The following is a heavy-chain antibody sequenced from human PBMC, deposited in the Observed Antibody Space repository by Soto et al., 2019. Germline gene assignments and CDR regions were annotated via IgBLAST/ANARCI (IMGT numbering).Heavy chain of an antibody. V-gene: IGHV3-74*01. CDR2: INGDGSRS. J-gene: IGHJ6*02. D-gene: IGHD3-10*01. CDR3: ARGIRGKYGMDV. CDR1: GFTFSDYW. Sequence: EVQLVASGGGLVQPGGSLRLSCATSGFTFSDYWIHWVRQAPGKGLVWVSRINGDGSRSDYADSVKGRFTNSRDNAENTVYLQMNSLSAEDTAVYFCARGIRGKYGMDVWGHGTTVTVSS.